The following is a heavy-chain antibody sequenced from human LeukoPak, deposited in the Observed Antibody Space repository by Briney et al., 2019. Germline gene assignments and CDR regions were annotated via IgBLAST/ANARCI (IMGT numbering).Heavy chain of an antibody. CDR3: ARGQQQFLEWLLSY. V-gene: IGHV1-18*01. J-gene: IGHJ4*02. CDR1: GYTFTSYD. CDR2: ISADNGNT. D-gene: IGHD3-3*01. Sequence: ASVKVSCKASGYTFTSYDINWVRQAPGQGLEWMGWISADNGNTDYAQKFQGRVTMTTDTSTSTAYMELRSLRSDDSATYYCARGQQQFLEWLLSYWGQGTLVTVSS.